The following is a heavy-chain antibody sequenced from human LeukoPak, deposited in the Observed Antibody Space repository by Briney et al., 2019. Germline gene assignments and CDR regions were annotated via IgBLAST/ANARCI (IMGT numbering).Heavy chain of an antibody. CDR3: ARASLLWFGELSVDAFDI. D-gene: IGHD3-10*01. J-gene: IGHJ3*02. CDR1: GGSISSSSYY. CDR2: IYYSGST. V-gene: IGHV4-39*07. Sequence: PSETLSLTCTVSGGSISSSSYYWGWIRQPPGKGLEWIGSIYYSGSTYYNPSLKSRVTISVDTSKNQFSLKLSSVTAADTAVYYCARASLLWFGELSVDAFDIWGQGTMVTVSS.